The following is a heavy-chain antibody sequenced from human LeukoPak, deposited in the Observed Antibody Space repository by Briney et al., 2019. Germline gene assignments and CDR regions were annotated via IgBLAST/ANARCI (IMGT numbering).Heavy chain of an antibody. CDR1: GGTFCTYA. Sequence: SVKVSFKSSGGTFCTYAISWVRQAHGQGLEWLGGIIPISGTANYSHNFQSRVTFITDESTNTPFTLLLSLRSEDTAVYDCARGGTFYRQTRLNYFDYWGQGSVVTVSS. J-gene: IGHJ4*02. CDR2: IIPISGTA. D-gene: IGHD1-14*01. V-gene: IGHV1-69*05. CDR3: ARGGTFYRQTRLNYFDY.